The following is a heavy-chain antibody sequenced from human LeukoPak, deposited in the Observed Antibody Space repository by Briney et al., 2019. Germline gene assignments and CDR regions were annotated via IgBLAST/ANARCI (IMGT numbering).Heavy chain of an antibody. CDR1: GFTFSNYW. J-gene: IGHJ4*02. CDR2: INCDGIST. Sequence: PGGSLRLSCAASGFTFSNYWMHWGRQAPGKGLVWVSRINCDGISTGYADSVKGRFTVSRDNAKKTLYLQMNSLRAEDTAVYYCARDVGNFDYWGQGTLVTVSS. V-gene: IGHV3-74*01. CDR3: ARDVGNFDY.